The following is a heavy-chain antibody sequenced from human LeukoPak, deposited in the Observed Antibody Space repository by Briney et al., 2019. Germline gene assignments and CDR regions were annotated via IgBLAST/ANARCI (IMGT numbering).Heavy chain of an antibody. CDR3: ARGLKWELPIDY. Sequence: ASVKVSCKASGYTFTGYYMHWVRQAPGQGLEWMGIINPSGGSTSYAQKFQGRVTMTRNTSISTAYMELSSLRSEDTAVYYCARGLKWELPIDYWGQGTLVTVSS. CDR2: INPSGGST. D-gene: IGHD1-26*01. J-gene: IGHJ4*02. V-gene: IGHV1-46*01. CDR1: GYTFTGYY.